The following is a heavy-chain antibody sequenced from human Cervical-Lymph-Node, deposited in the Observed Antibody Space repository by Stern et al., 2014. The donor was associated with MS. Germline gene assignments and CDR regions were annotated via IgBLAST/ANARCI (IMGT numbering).Heavy chain of an antibody. J-gene: IGHJ5*01. V-gene: IGHV5-51*03. CDR2: VYPADSDT. CDR1: GYSFSSYW. Sequence: EVQLVESGAEMKKPGESLKISCKVSGYSFSSYWIGWVRQKPGKGLEWMGIVYPADSDTRYSPSFQGQVTISADKSIYTAFLQWDSLKASDTAMYYCARLSLPSKPRLMNWFDSWGQGTLVTVSS. CDR3: ARLSLPSKPRLMNWFDS. D-gene: IGHD1-14*01.